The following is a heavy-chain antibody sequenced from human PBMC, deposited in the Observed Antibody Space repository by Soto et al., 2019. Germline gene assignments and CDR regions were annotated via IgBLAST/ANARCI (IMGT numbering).Heavy chain of an antibody. CDR1: GFSLSTSGVG. Sequence: SGPTLVKPTQTLTLTCTFSGFSLSTSGVGVGWIRQPPGRALEFLTLIYWDDDKRYSPSLKSRLTITKDTSKNEVVLTMTNLDPVDTATYFCAHTRSEYSSSWHFDFWGQGTLVTVSS. D-gene: IGHD6-6*01. CDR3: AHTRSEYSSSWHFDF. J-gene: IGHJ4*02. CDR2: IYWDDDK. V-gene: IGHV2-5*02.